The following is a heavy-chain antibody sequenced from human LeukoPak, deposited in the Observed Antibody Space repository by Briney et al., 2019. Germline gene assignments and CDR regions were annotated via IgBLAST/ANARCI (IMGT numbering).Heavy chain of an antibody. Sequence: GGSLRLSCAASGFTFSSYGMHWVRQAPGKGLEWVAVIWYDGSNKYYADSVKGRFTISRDNSKNTLYLQMNSLRAEDTAVYYCARGGPYYYDSSGYQYYFDYWGQGTLVTVSS. CDR1: GFTFSSYG. CDR2: IWYDGSNK. CDR3: ARGGPYYYDSSGYQYYFDY. D-gene: IGHD3-22*01. J-gene: IGHJ4*02. V-gene: IGHV3-33*01.